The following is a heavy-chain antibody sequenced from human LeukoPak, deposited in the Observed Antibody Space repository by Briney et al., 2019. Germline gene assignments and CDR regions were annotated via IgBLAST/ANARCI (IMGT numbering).Heavy chain of an antibody. CDR3: ARDERRTYDFWSGSYQREYYSSGMDV. V-gene: IGHV4-39*07. Sequence: PSETLSLTCAVSGGSIRNSSFYWGWIRQPPGKGLEWIASIYSTGTTYYNPSLKSRVTISVDTSKNQFSLKLNSVTAADTAVYYCARDERRTYDFWSGSYQREYYSSGMDVWGQGTTVTVSS. J-gene: IGHJ6*02. CDR2: IYSTGTT. D-gene: IGHD3-3*01. CDR1: GGSIRNSSFY.